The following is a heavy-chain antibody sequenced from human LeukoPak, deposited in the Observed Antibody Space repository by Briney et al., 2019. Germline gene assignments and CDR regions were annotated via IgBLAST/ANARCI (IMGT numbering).Heavy chain of an antibody. J-gene: IGHJ5*02. CDR3: ARKVPNDSCGYYYRGQFDP. D-gene: IGHD3-22*01. CDR2: IIPIFGTA. Sequence: GASVKVSCKASGGTFSSYAISWVRQAPGQGLEWMGGIIPIFGTANYAQKFQGRVTITADKSTSTAYMELSSLRSEDTAVYYCARKVPNDSCGYYYRGQFDPWGQGTLVTVSS. CDR1: GGTFSSYA. V-gene: IGHV1-69*06.